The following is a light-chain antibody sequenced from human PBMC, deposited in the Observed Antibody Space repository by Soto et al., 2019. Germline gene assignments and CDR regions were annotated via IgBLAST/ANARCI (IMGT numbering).Light chain of an antibody. CDR3: CSYATSSTLV. J-gene: IGLJ2*01. CDR2: EGS. V-gene: IGLV2-23*01. CDR1: NSDVGTYNL. Sequence: QSVLTQPASVSGSPGQSITISCTGTNSDVGTYNLVSWYQHHPGKAPKLMIYEGSKRPSGVSDRFSASKSGNTASLTISGLQAEDEADYYCCSYATSSTLVFGGGTQLTVL.